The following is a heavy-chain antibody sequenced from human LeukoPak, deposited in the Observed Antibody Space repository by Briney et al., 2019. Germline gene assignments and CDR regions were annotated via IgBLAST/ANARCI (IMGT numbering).Heavy chain of an antibody. D-gene: IGHD3-10*01. CDR2: ISSSSSYT. CDR1: GFTFSDYY. Sequence: KPGGSLRLSCAVSGFTFSDYYMIWIRQAPGKGLEWVSYISSSSSYTNYADSVKGRFTISRDNAKNSLYLQINSLRAEDTAVYYCARDISTYGSGSSQFDYWGQGTLVTVSS. CDR3: ARDISTYGSGSSQFDY. V-gene: IGHV3-11*06. J-gene: IGHJ4*02.